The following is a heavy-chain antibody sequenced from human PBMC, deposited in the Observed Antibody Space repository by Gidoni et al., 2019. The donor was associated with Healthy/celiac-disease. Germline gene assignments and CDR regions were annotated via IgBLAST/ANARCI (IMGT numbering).Heavy chain of an antibody. CDR1: GGSISSSNW. CDR2: IYHSGST. D-gene: IGHD5-18*01. Sequence: QVQLQESGPGLVKPSGTLSLTCAVSGGSISSSNWWSWVRQPPGKGLEWIGEIYHSGSTNYNPSLKSRVTISVDKSKNQFSLKLSSVTAADTAVYYCARGFGRGYSYKSGYERYFQHWGQGTLVTVSS. CDR3: ARGFGRGYSYKSGYERYFQH. V-gene: IGHV4-4*02. J-gene: IGHJ1*01.